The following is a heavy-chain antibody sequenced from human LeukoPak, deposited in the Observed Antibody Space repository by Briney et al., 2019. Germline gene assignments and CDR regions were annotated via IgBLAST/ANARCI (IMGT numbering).Heavy chain of an antibody. CDR2: IYYSGST. Sequence: PSETLSLTCTVSGGSISSYYWSWIRQPPGKGLEWIGYIYYSGSTNYNPSLKSRVTISVDTSKNQFSLKLSSVTAADTAVYYCARDRGVAAKPTRWFDPWGQGTLVTVSS. J-gene: IGHJ5*02. V-gene: IGHV4-59*01. D-gene: IGHD2-15*01. CDR3: ARDRGVAAKPTRWFDP. CDR1: GGSISSYY.